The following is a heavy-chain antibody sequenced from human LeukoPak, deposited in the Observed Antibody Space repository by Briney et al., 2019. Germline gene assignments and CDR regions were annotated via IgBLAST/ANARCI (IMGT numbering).Heavy chain of an antibody. CDR2: INPNSGGT. D-gene: IGHD6-19*01. CDR1: GYTFTGYY. Sequence: GASVKVSCKTSGYTFTGYYMHWVRQAPGQGLEWMGRINPNSGGTNYAQKFQGRVTMTRDTSISTVYMELSRLRSDDTAVYYCAFEVLSRGWVSWGQGTLVTVSS. CDR3: AFEVLSRGWVS. J-gene: IGHJ5*02. V-gene: IGHV1-2*06.